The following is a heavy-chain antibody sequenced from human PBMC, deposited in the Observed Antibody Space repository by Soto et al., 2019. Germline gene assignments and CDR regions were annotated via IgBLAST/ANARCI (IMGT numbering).Heavy chain of an antibody. CDR1: GCSINSYW. Sequence: SETLCLTCSVSGCSINSYWWSWIRQPAGKGLEWIGRVYSSGTTDYNPSLNSRATMSVETSKNKFFLKLTSVTAADTAVYYCARDIGSYAYAEGYWGQGIQVTVSS. CDR2: VYSSGTT. D-gene: IGHD2-2*01. J-gene: IGHJ4*02. CDR3: ARDIGSYAYAEGY. V-gene: IGHV4-4*07.